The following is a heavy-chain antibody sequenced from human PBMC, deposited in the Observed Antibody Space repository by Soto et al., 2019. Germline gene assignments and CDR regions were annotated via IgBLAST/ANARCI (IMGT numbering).Heavy chain of an antibody. CDR2: ISAYNGNT. Sequence: ASVKVSCKASGYTFTSYGISWVRQAPGQGLEWMGWISAYNGNTNYAQKLQGRVTMTTDTSTSTAYMELRSLRSDDTAVYYCARDQEQLVRYGMDVWGQGTTVTVSS. D-gene: IGHD6-6*01. J-gene: IGHJ6*02. V-gene: IGHV1-18*01. CDR3: ARDQEQLVRYGMDV. CDR1: GYTFTSYG.